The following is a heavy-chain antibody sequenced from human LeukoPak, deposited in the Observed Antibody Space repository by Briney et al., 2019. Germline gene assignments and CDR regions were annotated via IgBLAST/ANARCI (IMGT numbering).Heavy chain of an antibody. CDR2: IHTSGDT. CDR1: GYSFSTHG. J-gene: IGHJ5*02. Sequence: GRSLRLSCVASGYSFSTHGMHWVRQAPGKGLEWVSAIHTSGDTCYADSVKGRFTISRDTSKNTLYLQINSLRVEDTAVYYCIVFGDSNHWGQGTLVTVSS. CDR3: IVFGDSNH. D-gene: IGHD4-17*01. V-gene: IGHV3-53*01.